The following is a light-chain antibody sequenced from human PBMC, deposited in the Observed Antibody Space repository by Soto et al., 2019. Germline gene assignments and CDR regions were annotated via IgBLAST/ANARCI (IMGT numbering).Light chain of an antibody. Sequence: DVQMTQSPSTLSASVGDRVTITCRASQSISSWLAWYQQKPAKAPNLLIYETSNLESGVPSRFSGSGSGTEFNLTISSLQPDDFATYFCQQYTSFPLTFGGGTKVEI. CDR2: ETS. CDR3: QQYTSFPLT. J-gene: IGKJ4*01. V-gene: IGKV1-5*03. CDR1: QSISSW.